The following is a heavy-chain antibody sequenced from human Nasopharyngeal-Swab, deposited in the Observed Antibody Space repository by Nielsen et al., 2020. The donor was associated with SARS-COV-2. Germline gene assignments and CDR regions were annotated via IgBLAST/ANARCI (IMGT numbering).Heavy chain of an antibody. J-gene: IGHJ4*02. CDR1: GYTFTSYD. CDR3: ARDRALYSSSWYY. V-gene: IGHV1-8*01. D-gene: IGHD6-13*01. CDR2: MNPNSGNT. Sequence: ASVKVSYKASGYTFTSYDINWVRQATGQGLEWMGWMNPNSGNTGYAQKFQGWVTMTRDTSISTAYMELSRLRSDDTAVYYCARDRALYSSSWYYWGQGTLVTVSS.